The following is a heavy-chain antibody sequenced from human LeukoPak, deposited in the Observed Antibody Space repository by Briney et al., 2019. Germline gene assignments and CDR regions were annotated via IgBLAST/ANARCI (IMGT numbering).Heavy chain of an antibody. J-gene: IGHJ4*02. Sequence: PSETLSLTCIVSGDSISSSSYYWVWIRQPPGKELEWIGSISYSGSAYYNPSLKSRVTISVDTSNNQFSLNLSSVTAENTAVYYCARHKNSGVTTSYYFEYWGQETLVTVSS. CDR3: ARHKNSGVTTSYYFEY. D-gene: IGHD5-12*01. CDR1: GDSISSSSYY. CDR2: ISYSGSA. V-gene: IGHV4-39*01.